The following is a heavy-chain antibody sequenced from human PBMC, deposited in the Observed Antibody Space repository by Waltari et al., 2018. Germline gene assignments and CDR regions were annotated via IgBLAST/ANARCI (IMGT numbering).Heavy chain of an antibody. CDR3: ARVGPSTVTTLRYYYYGMDV. J-gene: IGHJ6*02. D-gene: IGHD4-17*01. V-gene: IGHV3-30-3*01. Sequence: QVQLVESGGGVVQPGRSLRLSCAASGFTFGSYAMPWVRQAPGKGLEWVAVISYDGSNKYYADSVKGRFTISRDNSKNTLYLQMNSLRAEDTAVYYCARVGPSTVTTLRYYYYGMDVWGQGTTVTVSS. CDR2: ISYDGSNK. CDR1: GFTFGSYA.